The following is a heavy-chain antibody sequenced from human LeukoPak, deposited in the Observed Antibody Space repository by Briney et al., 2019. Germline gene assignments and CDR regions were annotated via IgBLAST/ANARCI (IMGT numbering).Heavy chain of an antibody. D-gene: IGHD5-24*01. J-gene: IGHJ5*02. CDR1: GYTLTELS. V-gene: IGHV1-24*01. CDR2: FDPKDGET. Sequence: ASVKVACKVSGYTLTELSMHWVRQAPGKGLEWMGGFDPKDGETIYAQKFQGRVTMTEDTSTDTAYMELSSLRSEDTAVYYCATGWQRARSNWIDPWGQGTLVTVSS. CDR3: ATGWQRARSNWIDP.